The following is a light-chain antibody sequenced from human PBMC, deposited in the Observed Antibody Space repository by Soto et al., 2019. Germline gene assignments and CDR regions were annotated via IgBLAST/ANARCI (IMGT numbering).Light chain of an antibody. Sequence: QSVLTQPASVSGSPGQSITISCTGTSSVVGGYNYVSWYQQHPGKAPKHMVYDVSNRPSGVSNRFSGSKSGNTASLTISGLQAEDEADYYCSSYTSSSTXVFGTGTKVTVL. V-gene: IGLV2-14*01. CDR2: DVS. CDR3: SSYTSSSTXV. J-gene: IGLJ1*01. CDR1: SSVVGGYNY.